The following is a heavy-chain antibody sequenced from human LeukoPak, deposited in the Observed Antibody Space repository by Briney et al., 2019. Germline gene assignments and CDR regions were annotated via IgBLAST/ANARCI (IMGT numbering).Heavy chain of an antibody. CDR1: GFTVSSNY. D-gene: IGHD2-21*01. Sequence: PGGSLRLSCAASGFTVSSNYMSWVRQAPGKGLEWVSVIYSGGSTYYADSVGGRFTISRHNSKNTLYLQMNSLRAEDTAVYYCARGGGGHIVAPWGQGTLVTVSS. J-gene: IGHJ1*01. CDR2: IYSGGST. V-gene: IGHV3-53*04. CDR3: ARGGGGHIVAP.